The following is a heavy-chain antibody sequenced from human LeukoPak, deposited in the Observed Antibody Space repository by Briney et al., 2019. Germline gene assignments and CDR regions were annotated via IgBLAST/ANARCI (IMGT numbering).Heavy chain of an antibody. CDR2: IYSDNT. CDR3: AKVAGGDYYGSGSYLGAFDI. V-gene: IGHV3-66*02. Sequence: GGSLRLSCAASGFTFSNAWMSWVRQAPGKGLEWVSFIYSDNTHYSDSVKGRFTISRDNSKNTLYLQMNSLRAEDTAVYYCAKVAGGDYYGSGSYLGAFDIWGQGTMVTVSS. J-gene: IGHJ3*02. D-gene: IGHD3-10*01. CDR1: GFTFSNAW.